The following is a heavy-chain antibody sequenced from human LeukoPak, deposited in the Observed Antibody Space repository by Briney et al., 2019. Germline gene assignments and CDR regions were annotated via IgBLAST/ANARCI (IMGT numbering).Heavy chain of an antibody. D-gene: IGHD2-21*02. Sequence: GGSLRLSCAASRFTFSNYWMSWVRQAPGKGLEWVANIKKDGSEKYYVDSVKGRFTISRDNAKNTLYLQMNSLRAEDTAVYYCARDPLVVTAYDAFDIWGQGTMVTVSS. CDR3: ARDPLVVTAYDAFDI. CDR2: IKKDGSEK. V-gene: IGHV3-7*05. J-gene: IGHJ3*02. CDR1: RFTFSNYW.